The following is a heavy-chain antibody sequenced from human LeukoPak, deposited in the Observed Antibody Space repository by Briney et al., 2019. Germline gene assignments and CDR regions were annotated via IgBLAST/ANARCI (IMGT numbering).Heavy chain of an antibody. CDR1: GFTFSSYA. V-gene: IGHV3-23*01. CDR2: ISGSGGST. Sequence: GGSLRLSCAASGFTFSSYAMSWVRQAPGKGLEWVSAISGSGGSTYYADSVKGRFTISRDNSKNTLYLQMNSLRAEDTAVYYCALFGDYYYYGMDVWGQGTTVTVSS. D-gene: IGHD2-21*01. CDR3: ALFGDYYYYGMDV. J-gene: IGHJ6*02.